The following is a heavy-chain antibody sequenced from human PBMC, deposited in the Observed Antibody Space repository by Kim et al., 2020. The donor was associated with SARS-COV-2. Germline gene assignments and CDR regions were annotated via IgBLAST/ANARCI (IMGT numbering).Heavy chain of an antibody. J-gene: IGHJ4*02. Sequence: SVKVSCKASGGTFSSYAISWVRQAPGQGLEWMGGIIPIFGTANYAQKFQGRVTITADESTSTAYMELSSLRSEDTAVYYCASLNPQTTSYYDSSGYFDYWGQGTLVTVSS. D-gene: IGHD3-22*01. V-gene: IGHV1-69*13. CDR3: ASLNPQTTSYYDSSGYFDY. CDR1: GGTFSSYA. CDR2: IIPIFGTA.